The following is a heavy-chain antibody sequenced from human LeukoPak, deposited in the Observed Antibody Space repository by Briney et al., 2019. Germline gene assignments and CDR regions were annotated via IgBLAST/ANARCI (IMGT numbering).Heavy chain of an antibody. J-gene: IGHJ4*02. CDR3: ARHLISNPVAAAGNFDY. D-gene: IGHD6-13*01. V-gene: IGHV5-51*01. Sequence: GESLKISCKGSGCSFTSYWIGWVRQMPGKGLEWMGIIYPGDSDTRYSPSFQGQVTISADKSISTAYLQWSSLKASDTAMYYCARHLISNPVAAAGNFDYWGQGTLVTVSS. CDR2: IYPGDSDT. CDR1: GCSFTSYW.